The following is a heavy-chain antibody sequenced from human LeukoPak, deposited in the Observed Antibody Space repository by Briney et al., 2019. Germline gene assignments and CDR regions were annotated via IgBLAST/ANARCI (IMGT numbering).Heavy chain of an antibody. CDR1: GFTFSNYW. CDR3: AKLIESASAY. Sequence: GGSLRLSCAASGFTFSNYWMTWVRQGPGEGLEWLANINLDGSETHFVDSVKGRFTISRDNAKNSLSLQMSGLRVEDSALYYCAKLIESASAYWGQGTLVTVSS. V-gene: IGHV3-7*03. D-gene: IGHD2-8*01. J-gene: IGHJ4*02. CDR2: INLDGSET.